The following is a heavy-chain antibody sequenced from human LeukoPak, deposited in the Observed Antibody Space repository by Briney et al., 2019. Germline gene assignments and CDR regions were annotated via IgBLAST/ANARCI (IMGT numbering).Heavy chain of an antibody. J-gene: IGHJ3*02. D-gene: IGHD3-22*01. CDR1: GGTFSSYA. V-gene: IGHV1-69*05. CDR3: ARGRLKNDAFDI. Sequence: ASAKVSCKASGGTFSSYAISWVRQAPGQGLEWMGRIIPIFGTANYAQKFQGRVTITTDESTSTAYMELSSLRSEDTAVYYCARGRLKNDAFDIWGQGTMVTVSS. CDR2: IIPIFGTA.